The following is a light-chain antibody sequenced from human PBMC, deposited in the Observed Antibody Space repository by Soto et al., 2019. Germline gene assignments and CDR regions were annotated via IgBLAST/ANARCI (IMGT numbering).Light chain of an antibody. V-gene: IGKV3-15*01. CDR3: QQYTNWPPIT. J-gene: IGKJ5*01. CDR1: QSVSGN. Sequence: EIAMTQSPATLSVSPGERATLSCRASQSVSGNLAWNQQKHGQAPRLLIYGASTRATGIPARFSGSGSGTEFTLTFSSLQSEDFVVYYCQQYTNWPPITFGQGARLEMK. CDR2: GAS.